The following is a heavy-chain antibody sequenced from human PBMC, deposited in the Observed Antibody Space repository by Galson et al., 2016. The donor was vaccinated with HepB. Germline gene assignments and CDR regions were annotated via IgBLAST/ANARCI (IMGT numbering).Heavy chain of an antibody. CDR1: GGSISDYY. J-gene: IGHJ6*02. Sequence: SETLSLTCTVSGGSISDYYCSWIRQSPGKGLEWIGHIYNSGNNKYNPSLESRVILSVDTSKNQFSLKLSSVTAADTAVYYCSTEYYYYGMDVWGQGTTVTVSS. V-gene: IGHV4-59*12. D-gene: IGHD4-17*01. CDR2: IYNSGNN. CDR3: STEYYYYGMDV.